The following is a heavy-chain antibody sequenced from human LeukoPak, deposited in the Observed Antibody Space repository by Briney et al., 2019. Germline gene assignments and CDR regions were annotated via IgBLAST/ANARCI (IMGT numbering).Heavy chain of an antibody. CDR3: AKSTQLRGGIATDFDS. CDR1: GFTFINYA. D-gene: IGHD3-16*02. CDR2: ISGSGGST. Sequence: GGSLRPSCAASGFTFINYAMTWVRQAPGQGLEWVSAISGSGGSTYYADSVKGRFTISRDNSKNTLYLQMNSLRAEDTAVYYCAKSTQLRGGIATDFDSWGQGTLVTVSS. V-gene: IGHV3-23*01. J-gene: IGHJ4*02.